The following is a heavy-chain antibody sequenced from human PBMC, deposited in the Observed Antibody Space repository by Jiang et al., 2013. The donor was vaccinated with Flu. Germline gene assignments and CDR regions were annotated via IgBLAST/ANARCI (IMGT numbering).Heavy chain of an antibody. J-gene: IGHJ4*02. CDR1: IGYS. Sequence: IGYSINWVRQAPGQGLEWMGWINTNTGNPTYAQAFTGRFVFSLDTSVSTAYLQISSLKAEDTAVYYCARDLRSGSYDYWGQGTLVTVSS. CDR2: INTNTGNP. CDR3: ARDLRSGSYDY. D-gene: IGHD3-10*01. V-gene: IGHV7-4-1*02.